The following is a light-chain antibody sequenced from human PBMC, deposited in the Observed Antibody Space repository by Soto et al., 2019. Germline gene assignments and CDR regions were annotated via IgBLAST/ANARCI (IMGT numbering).Light chain of an antibody. Sequence: QSALTQPASVSGSPGQSITISCTGTSSDVGGHNYVSWYQQHPGKAPKLMIYDVSNRPSGVSNRFSGSKSGNTASLTISGLQAEDEADYYSNSYTSSSTLEVFGTGTKLTVL. CDR1: SSDVGGHNY. J-gene: IGLJ1*01. CDR2: DVS. V-gene: IGLV2-14*03. CDR3: NSYTSSSTLEV.